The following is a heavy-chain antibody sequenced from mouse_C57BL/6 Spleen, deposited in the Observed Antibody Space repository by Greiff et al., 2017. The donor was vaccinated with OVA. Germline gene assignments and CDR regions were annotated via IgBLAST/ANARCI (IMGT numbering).Heavy chain of an antibody. CDR1: GYAFSSSW. Sequence: VQLQQSGPELVKPGASVKISCKASGYAFSSSWMNWVKQRPGKGLEWIGRIYPGDGDTNYNGKFKGKATLTADKSSSTAYMQLSSLTSEDSAVYFCARPAQDTYFDYWGQGTTLTVSS. V-gene: IGHV1-82*01. D-gene: IGHD3-2*02. J-gene: IGHJ2*01. CDR3: ARPAQDTYFDY. CDR2: IYPGDGDT.